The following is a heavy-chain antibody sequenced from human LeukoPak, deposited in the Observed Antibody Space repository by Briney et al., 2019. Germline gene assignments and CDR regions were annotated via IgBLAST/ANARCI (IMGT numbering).Heavy chain of an antibody. D-gene: IGHD2-8*01. V-gene: IGHV3-23*01. CDR1: GFTFSSYA. CDR2: ISDTGATT. Sequence: GGSLRLSCAGSGFTFSSYAMSWVRQAPGKELEWVSAISDTGATTYDADSVKGRFTISRDNSRSTLYLQMNSLRAEDTALYYCAKDTSIGRYCTNGMCSPFDYWGQGTLVTVSS. CDR3: AKDTSIGRYCTNGMCSPFDY. J-gene: IGHJ4*02.